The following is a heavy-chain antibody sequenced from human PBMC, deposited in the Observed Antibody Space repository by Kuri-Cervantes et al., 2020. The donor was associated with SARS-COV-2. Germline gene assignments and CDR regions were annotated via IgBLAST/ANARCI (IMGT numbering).Heavy chain of an antibody. V-gene: IGHV1-69*06. D-gene: IGHD5-18*01. J-gene: IGHJ5*02. CDR3: ARDRRGYSYGFALNWFDP. CDR1: AGTFSSYA. Sequence: SVMVFCNASAGTFSSYAISWVRQAPGQGLEWMGGIIRIFGTANYAQKFQGRVTITADKSTSTAYMELSSLRSEDTAVYYCARDRRGYSYGFALNWFDPWGQGTLVTVSS. CDR2: IIRIFGTA.